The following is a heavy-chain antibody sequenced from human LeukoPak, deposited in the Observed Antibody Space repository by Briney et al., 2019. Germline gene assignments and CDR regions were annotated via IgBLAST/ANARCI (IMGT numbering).Heavy chain of an antibody. CDR3: ARAKPKNMVRGLIMRRESRYYFDY. CDR1: GFTFISNY. Sequence: GSLLLSCAASGFTFISNYMSWVRQAPGKGLEWVSVIYSGGSTYYADSVKGRFTISRDNSKSTLYIQMNSLRAEDTAVYYCARAKPKNMVRGLIMRRESRYYFDYWGQGTLVTVSS. D-gene: IGHD3-10*01. V-gene: IGHV3-53*01. J-gene: IGHJ4*02. CDR2: IYSGGST.